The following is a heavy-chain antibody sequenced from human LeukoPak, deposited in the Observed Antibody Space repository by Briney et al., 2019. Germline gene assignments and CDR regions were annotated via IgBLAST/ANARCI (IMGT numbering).Heavy chain of an antibody. D-gene: IGHD4-17*01. CDR3: ARQDYVTSYFDP. J-gene: IGHJ5*02. Sequence: NPSETLSLTCTVSRGSISSGSDYWGWIRQPPGKGLEWIGSIYYSGSTYYNPSLKSRVTISVDTSKNEFSLNMRSVTAADTALYYCARQDYVTSYFDPWGQGTLVTVSS. CDR1: RGSISSGSDY. V-gene: IGHV4-39*01. CDR2: IYYSGST.